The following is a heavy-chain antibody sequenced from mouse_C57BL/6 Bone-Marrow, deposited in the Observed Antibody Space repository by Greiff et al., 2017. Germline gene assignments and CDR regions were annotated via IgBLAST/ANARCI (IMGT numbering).Heavy chain of an antibody. CDR1: GYTFTSYW. J-gene: IGHJ1*03. Sequence: VQLQQPGAELVKPGASVKLSCKASGYTFTSYWMQWVKQRPGQGLEWIGEIDPSDSYTNYNQKFKGKATLTVDTSSSTAYMQLSSLTSEDSAVYYCAREGLLRYWYFDVWGTGTTVTVSS. V-gene: IGHV1-50*01. D-gene: IGHD1-1*01. CDR2: IDPSDSYT. CDR3: AREGLLRYWYFDV.